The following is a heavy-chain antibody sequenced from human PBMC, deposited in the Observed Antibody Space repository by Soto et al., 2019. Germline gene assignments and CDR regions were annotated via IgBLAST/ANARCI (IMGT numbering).Heavy chain of an antibody. CDR1: GFTFSSYG. CDR3: AKEYSSGWYGFKYYFDY. CDR2: ISYDGSNK. D-gene: IGHD6-19*01. J-gene: IGHJ4*02. V-gene: IGHV3-30*18. Sequence: GGSLSLSCAASGFTFSSYGMHWVRQAPGKGLEWVAVISYDGSNKYYADSVKGRFTISRDNSKNTLYLQMNSLRAEDTAVYYCAKEYSSGWYGFKYYFDYWGQGTLVTVSS.